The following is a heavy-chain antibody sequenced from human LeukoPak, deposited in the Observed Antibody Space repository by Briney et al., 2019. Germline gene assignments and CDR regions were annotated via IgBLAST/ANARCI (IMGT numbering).Heavy chain of an antibody. CDR1: GGSFSGYY. D-gene: IGHD3-3*01. V-gene: IGHV4-34*01. Sequence: KPSETLSLTSAVYGGSFSGYYWSWIRQPPGKGLEWIGEINHSGSTNYNPSLKSRVTISVDTSKNQFSLKLSSVTAADTAVYYCARGYYDFWSGYYSNWFDPWGQGTLVTVSS. CDR2: INHSGST. CDR3: ARGYYDFWSGYYSNWFDP. J-gene: IGHJ5*02.